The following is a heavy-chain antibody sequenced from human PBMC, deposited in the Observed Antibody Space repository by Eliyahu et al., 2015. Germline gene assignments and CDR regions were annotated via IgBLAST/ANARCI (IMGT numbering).Heavy chain of an antibody. CDR2: IQFDGLDK. CDR3: AKDVRIYCSGGYCYAAHY. V-gene: IGHV3-30*02. D-gene: IGHD2-15*01. CDR1: GFTFNNYG. J-gene: IGHJ4*02. Sequence: QVQLVESGGGVVQPGGSLRLSCAASGFTFNNYGMHWLRQAPGKGLEWVAFIQFDGLDKYYTDPVKGRFTISRDDSKSMVYLQMDSLRADDTAMYFCAKDVRIYCSGGYCYAAHYWGQGTMVTVSS.